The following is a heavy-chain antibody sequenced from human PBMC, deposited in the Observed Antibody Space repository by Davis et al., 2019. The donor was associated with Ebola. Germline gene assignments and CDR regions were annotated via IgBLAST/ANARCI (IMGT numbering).Heavy chain of an antibody. Sequence: GESLKISCAASGFTVTSNYMNWVRQAPGKGLEWVSVMYSGGKTYYADSVKGRFTISRDNSDNTLHLQMNSLSPEDTAVYYCAKHYVRGSTDDSDYWGQGTVVIVSS. CDR2: MYSGGKT. D-gene: IGHD3-16*01. J-gene: IGHJ4*02. CDR1: GFTVTSNY. CDR3: AKHYVRGSTDDSDY. V-gene: IGHV3-53*05.